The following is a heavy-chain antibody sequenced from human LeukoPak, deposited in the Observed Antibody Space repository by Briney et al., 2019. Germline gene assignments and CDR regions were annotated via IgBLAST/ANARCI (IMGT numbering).Heavy chain of an antibody. D-gene: IGHD3-9*01. CDR1: GYTSTDYY. Sequence: ASVKVSCKASGYTSTDYYLHWVRQAPGQGLEWMGWINPNSGGTNYAQRFYARVTMTRDTSISTAYMELSRLRSDDTAVYYCARSPHILTGENFDYWGQGTLVTVSS. J-gene: IGHJ4*02. V-gene: IGHV1-2*02. CDR3: ARSPHILTGENFDY. CDR2: INPNSGGT.